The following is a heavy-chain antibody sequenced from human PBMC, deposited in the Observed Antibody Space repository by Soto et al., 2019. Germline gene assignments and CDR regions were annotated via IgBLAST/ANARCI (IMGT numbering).Heavy chain of an antibody. J-gene: IGHJ4*02. V-gene: IGHV3-23*01. D-gene: IGHD2-8*01. CDR2: ISGSGDT. Sequence: EVQLLESGGGLVQPGGSLRLSCAASGFTFSSYAMSWVRQAPGKGLEWVSAISGSGDTYYAGSVKGRFTISRENAKNSVYLQMDSLTAGDTAVYYCAREAPGCPNGECYNYPDYWGQGTLVTVSS. CDR3: AREAPGCPNGECYNYPDY. CDR1: GFTFSSYA.